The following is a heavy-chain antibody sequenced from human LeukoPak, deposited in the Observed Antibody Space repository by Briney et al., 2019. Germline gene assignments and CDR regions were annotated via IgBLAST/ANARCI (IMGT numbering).Heavy chain of an antibody. V-gene: IGHV1-18*01. D-gene: IGHD2-15*01. CDR3: AVATPLWYFDL. Sequence: ASVKVSCKASGYTFTSYGISWVRQAPGQGFEWMGWISAYNGNTNYAQKLQGRVTMTTDTSTSTAYMELRSLRSDDTAVCYCAVATPLWYFDLWGRGTLVTVSS. J-gene: IGHJ2*01. CDR1: GYTFTSYG. CDR2: ISAYNGNT.